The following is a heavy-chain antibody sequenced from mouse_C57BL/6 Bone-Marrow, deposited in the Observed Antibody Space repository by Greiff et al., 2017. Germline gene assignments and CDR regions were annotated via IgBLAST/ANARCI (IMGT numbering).Heavy chain of an antibody. Sequence: EVMLVESGGGLVKPGGSLKLSCAASGFTFSDYGMHWVRQAPEKGLEWVAYISSGSSTIYYAHKVKGRFTISRDNAKNTLFMQMTSVRSEDTAMYYCARALTGTWSMDVWGKGTSVTVSS. V-gene: IGHV5-17*01. CDR3: ARALTGTWSMDV. D-gene: IGHD4-1*01. J-gene: IGHJ4*01. CDR2: ISSGSSTI. CDR1: GFTFSDYG.